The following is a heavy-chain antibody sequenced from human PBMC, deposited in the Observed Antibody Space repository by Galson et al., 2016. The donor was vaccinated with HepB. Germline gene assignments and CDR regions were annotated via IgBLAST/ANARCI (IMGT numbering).Heavy chain of an antibody. V-gene: IGHV1-2*02. D-gene: IGHD6-13*01. J-gene: IGHJ2*01. CDR1: GYTFASYY. CDR3: AREIAEYWYFDL. Sequence: SVKVSCKAFGYTFASYYMHWVRQAPGQGLEWMGWINPHTGGTNYAQKFQGSVTMTRDTSTSTAYMELLRLRTDDTAVYYCAREIAEYWYFDLWGRGTLVTVSS. CDR2: INPHTGGT.